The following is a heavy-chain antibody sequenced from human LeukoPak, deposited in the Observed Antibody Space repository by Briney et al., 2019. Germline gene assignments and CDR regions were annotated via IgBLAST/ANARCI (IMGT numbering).Heavy chain of an antibody. J-gene: IGHJ4*02. CDR1: GYTFTGYY. V-gene: IGHV1-69*05. D-gene: IGHD3-22*01. CDR3: ARGSGYYYDSSGLAAGY. CDR2: IIPIFGTA. Sequence: SVKVSCKASGYTFTGYYMHWVRQAPGQGLEWMGGIIPIFGTANYAQKFQGRVTITTDESTSTAYMELSSLRSEDTAVYYCARGSGYYYDSSGLAAGYWGQGTLVTVSS.